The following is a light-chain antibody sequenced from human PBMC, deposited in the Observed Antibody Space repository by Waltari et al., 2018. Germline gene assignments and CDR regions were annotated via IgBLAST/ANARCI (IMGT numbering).Light chain of an antibody. Sequence: QSVLTQPPSASGSPGQSVTISCTGTSSDVGGNNYVSWDQQHPCKAPKLMIYEVNKRPSGVPDRFSGSKSGNTASLTVSGLQAEDEADYYCSSYGGSKVFGGGTKLTVL. V-gene: IGLV2-8*01. CDR2: EVN. CDR3: SSYGGSKV. CDR1: SSDVGGNNY. J-gene: IGLJ3*02.